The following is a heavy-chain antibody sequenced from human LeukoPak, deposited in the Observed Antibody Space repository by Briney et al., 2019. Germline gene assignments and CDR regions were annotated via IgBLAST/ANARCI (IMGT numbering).Heavy chain of an antibody. V-gene: IGHV3-7*01. D-gene: IGHD1-7*01. J-gene: IGHJ4*02. CDR1: GFTFSSYW. CDR3: ARSPSAGTTDY. CDR2: IDQGGSEK. Sequence: GGSLRLSCAASGFTFSSYWMSWVRQAPGKGLEWVANIDQGGSEKYYVDSVKGRFIISKDSAKNSLYLQLNSLRVEDTAVYYCARSPSAGTTDYWGQGTLVTVSS.